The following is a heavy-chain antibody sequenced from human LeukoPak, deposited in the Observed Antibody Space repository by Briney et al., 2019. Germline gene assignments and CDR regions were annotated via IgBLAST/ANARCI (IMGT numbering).Heavy chain of an antibody. D-gene: IGHD6-6*01. CDR3: ARVQLARSPHDSFDI. CDR2: INCDSGGT. Sequence: VASLKLSCTASGYTFTGYYMHWVRQAPGQGLEWIGCINCDSGGTDYTQKFQRSVTMTRDMSITTSYMDLRRLRSDDTAVYYCARVQLARSPHDSFDIWCQGTMVTVSS. V-gene: IGHV1-2*02. CDR1: GYTFTGYY. J-gene: IGHJ3*02.